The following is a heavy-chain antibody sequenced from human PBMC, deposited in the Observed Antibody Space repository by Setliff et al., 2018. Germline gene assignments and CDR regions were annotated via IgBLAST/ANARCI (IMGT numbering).Heavy chain of an antibody. CDR2: INHSGST. D-gene: IGHD2-8*01. J-gene: IGHJ4*02. V-gene: IGHV4-34*01. CDR1: GGSISSYY. CDR3: ASVDIVLMVYAL. Sequence: ASETLSLTCTVSGGSISSYYWSWIRQPPGKGLEWIGEINHSGSTNYNPSLKSRVTISVDTSKNQFSLKLSSVTAADTAVYYCASVDIVLMVYALWGQGTQVTVSS.